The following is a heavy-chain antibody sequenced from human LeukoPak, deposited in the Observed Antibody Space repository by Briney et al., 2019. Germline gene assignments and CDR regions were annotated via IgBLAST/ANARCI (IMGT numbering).Heavy chain of an antibody. CDR1: NYSINNGDF. J-gene: IGHJ4*02. V-gene: IGHV4-61*08. CDR3: ARGRAKNDY. CDR2: IYDSES. Sequence: SETLSLTCVASNYSINNGDFWAWLRPPPGKGLEWIGYIYDSESNSKPSLKSRVTISVDSSKNQFSLKLSSVTAADTAVYYCARGRAKNDYWGQGTLVTVSS.